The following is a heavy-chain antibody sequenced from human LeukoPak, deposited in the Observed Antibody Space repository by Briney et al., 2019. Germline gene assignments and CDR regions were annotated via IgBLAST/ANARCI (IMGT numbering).Heavy chain of an antibody. CDR3: AKDSDTAMGKDFDY. Sequence: PGGSLRLSCAASGFTFDDYGMHWVRQAPGRGLEWVSGISWNSGNIGYADSVKGRFTISRDNAKNSRYLQMNSLRAEDTALYYCAKDSDTAMGKDFDYWGQGTLVTVSS. CDR1: GFTFDDYG. V-gene: IGHV3-9*01. J-gene: IGHJ4*02. D-gene: IGHD5-18*01. CDR2: ISWNSGNI.